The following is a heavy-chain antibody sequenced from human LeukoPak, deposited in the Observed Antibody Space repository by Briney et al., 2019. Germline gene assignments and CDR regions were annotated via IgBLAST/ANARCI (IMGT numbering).Heavy chain of an antibody. V-gene: IGHV3-30-3*01. J-gene: IGHJ4*02. Sequence: PGRSLPLSCAASGFTFSRYAMHWVRQAPGKGLEWVAVISYDGSKKYYADSVEGRFTISRDNSKNTLYLQMNSLRPEDTAVYYCARDLRLGAPDYFDYCGQGTLVTVSS. CDR2: ISYDGSKK. D-gene: IGHD1-14*01. CDR3: ARDLRLGAPDYFDY. CDR1: GFTFSRYA.